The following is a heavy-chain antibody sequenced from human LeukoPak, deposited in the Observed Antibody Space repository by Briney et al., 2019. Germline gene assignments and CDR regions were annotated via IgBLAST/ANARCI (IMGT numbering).Heavy chain of an antibody. V-gene: IGHV3-43D*03. CDR1: GFAFDAYA. Sequence: GGSLRLSCAASGFAFDAYAMHWVRQAPGKGLQWISSINWVGDTSSYADSVKGRFTVSRDNTEGSLYLQMDSLRSEDTALYYCAKDRQYGDYGGGDFFDSWGQGTLVTVSS. CDR2: INWVGDTS. CDR3: AKDRQYGDYGGGDFFDS. J-gene: IGHJ4*02. D-gene: IGHD4-17*01.